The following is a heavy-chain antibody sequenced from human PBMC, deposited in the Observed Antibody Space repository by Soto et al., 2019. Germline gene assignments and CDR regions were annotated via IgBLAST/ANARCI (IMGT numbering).Heavy chain of an antibody. V-gene: IGHV3-33*06. J-gene: IGHJ4*02. CDR2: IWYEGSDE. Sequence: QVHLVESGGGVVQPGRSLRLSCAASGFSFSSYGIHWVRQAPGKGLEWVAVIWYEGSDEYYADSVKGRFSISRDNSKNTVFLQMKRLRAEDRAVYYCAKDRGGGAVVPDYWGQGTLVTVSS. D-gene: IGHD2-21*01. CDR3: AKDRGGGAVVPDY. CDR1: GFSFSSYG.